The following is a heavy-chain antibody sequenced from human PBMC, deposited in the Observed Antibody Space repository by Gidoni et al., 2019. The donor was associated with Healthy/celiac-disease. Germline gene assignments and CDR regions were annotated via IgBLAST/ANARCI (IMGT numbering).Heavy chain of an antibody. V-gene: IGHV4-31*03. J-gene: IGHJ4*02. D-gene: IGHD2-15*01. CDR2: IYYSGST. CDR3: AREVLGYCSGGSCSYFDY. CDR1: GGSIRSGGYY. Sequence: QVQLQESGPGLVKPSQTLSLPCTVSGGSIRSGGYYWSWIRQHPGKGLEWIGYIYYSGSTYYNPSLKSRVTISVDTSKNQFSLKLSSVTAADTAVYYCAREVLGYCSGGSCSYFDYWGQGTLVTVSS.